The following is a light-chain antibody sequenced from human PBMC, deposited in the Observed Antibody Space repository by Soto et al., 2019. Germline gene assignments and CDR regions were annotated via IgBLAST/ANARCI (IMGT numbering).Light chain of an antibody. CDR3: QQDYNLPWT. V-gene: IGKV3D-7*01. CDR2: GAS. CDR1: QSLLHSNGYNY. Sequence: EIVMTQSPLSLPVTPGEPASISCRSSQSLLHSNGYNYLDWYQQKPGQAPRLLIYGASTRATGIPARFSGSGSGTDFTLTISSLQPEDFAVYYCQQDYNLPWTFGQGTKVDI. J-gene: IGKJ1*01.